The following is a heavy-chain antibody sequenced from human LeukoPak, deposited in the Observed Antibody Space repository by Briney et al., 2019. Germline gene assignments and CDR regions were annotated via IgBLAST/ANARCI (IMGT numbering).Heavy chain of an antibody. V-gene: IGHV3-30*03. Sequence: GGSLRLSCATSGFTFSTYGMHWVRQAPGKGLEWVALISYDGSKKYYADSAKGRFTTSRDNSKKTLSLQMNSLRVEDTAVYYCATQPASSFWFDPWGQGTLVTVSS. J-gene: IGHJ5*02. CDR2: ISYDGSKK. CDR3: ATQPASSFWFDP. CDR1: GFTFSTYG. D-gene: IGHD1-14*01.